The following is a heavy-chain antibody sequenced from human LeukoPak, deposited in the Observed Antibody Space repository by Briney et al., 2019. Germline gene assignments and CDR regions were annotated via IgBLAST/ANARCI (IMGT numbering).Heavy chain of an antibody. J-gene: IGHJ6*02. D-gene: IGHD4-17*01. CDR1: GGSISSYY. CDR3: ARGPDPGTTVTIPYYYGMDV. Sequence: SETLSLTCTVSGGSISSYYWSWIRQPAGKGLEWIGEINHSGSTNYNPSLKSRVTISVDTSKNQFSLKLSSVTAADTAVYYCARGPDPGTTVTIPYYYGMDVWGQGTTVTVSS. CDR2: INHSGST. V-gene: IGHV4-34*01.